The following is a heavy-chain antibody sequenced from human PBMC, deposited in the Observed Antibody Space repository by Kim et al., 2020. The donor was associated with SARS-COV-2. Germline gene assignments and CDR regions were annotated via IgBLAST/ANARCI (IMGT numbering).Heavy chain of an antibody. J-gene: IGHJ4*02. CDR1: GFSFSTYV. V-gene: IGHV3-30*18. CDR3: AKDFGTSWYPEYLFDS. Sequence: GGSLRLSCTSSGFSFSTYVMHWVRQAPGKGLEWLAGISYDEKTKYYADSVKGRFTVFRDNSMNTLFLQMNALRSEDTAVFYCAKDFGTSWYPEYLFDSWGRGALVTVS. D-gene: IGHD6-13*01. CDR2: ISYDEKTK.